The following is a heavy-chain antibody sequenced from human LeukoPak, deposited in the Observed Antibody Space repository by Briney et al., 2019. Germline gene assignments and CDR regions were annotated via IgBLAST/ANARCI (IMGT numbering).Heavy chain of an antibody. J-gene: IGHJ6*02. V-gene: IGHV3-30*09. CDR1: GFTFSRYG. CDR2: VSSDGNTK. CDR3: ARDHIRATPRFMYDSGTPGYYGMDV. D-gene: IGHD3-10*01. Sequence: PGGSLRLSCAASGFTFSRYGMHWVRQAPGNGLEWVAVVSSDGNTKDYADSVQGRFAISRDNSKNTLYLQMSFLRLEDTAVYYCARDHIRATPRFMYDSGTPGYYGMDVWGQGTTVSVSS.